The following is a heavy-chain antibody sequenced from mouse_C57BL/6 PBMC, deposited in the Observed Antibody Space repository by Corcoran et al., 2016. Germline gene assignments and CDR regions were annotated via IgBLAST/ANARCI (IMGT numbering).Heavy chain of an antibody. Sequence: QVQLQQSGAELVKPGASVKISCKASGSAFSSYWMNWVKQRPGKGLEWIGQIYPGDGDTNYNGKFKGKATMTADKYSSPAYMQLSSLTSEDSVVYYCARSGPYSNSFAYWVQGTLVTGSA. CDR3: ARSGPYSNSFAY. D-gene: IGHD2-5*01. CDR1: GSAFSSYW. V-gene: IGHV1-80*01. J-gene: IGHJ3*01. CDR2: IYPGDGDT.